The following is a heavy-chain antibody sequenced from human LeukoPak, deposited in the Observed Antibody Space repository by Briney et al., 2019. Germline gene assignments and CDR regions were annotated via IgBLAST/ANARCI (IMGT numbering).Heavy chain of an antibody. CDR2: ISAFNGDT. V-gene: IGHV1-18*01. J-gene: IGHJ3*02. D-gene: IGHD4-23*01. Sequence: GASVRVSCKASGYTFSNYGISWVRQAPGQGLEWMGWISAFNGDTNYAQNLQGRVTLTTDTSTSTAYMELSRLRSDDTAVYYCARDIGPDYGGRSMDAFDIWGQGTMVTVSS. CDR1: GYTFSNYG. CDR3: ARDIGPDYGGRSMDAFDI.